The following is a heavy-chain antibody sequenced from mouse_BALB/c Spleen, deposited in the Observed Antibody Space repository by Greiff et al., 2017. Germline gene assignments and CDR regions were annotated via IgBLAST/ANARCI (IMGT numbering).Heavy chain of an antibody. J-gene: IGHJ1*01. V-gene: IGHV1-15*01. CDR2: IDPETGGT. CDR1: GYTFTDYE. D-gene: IGHD2-10*02. CDR3: TRGGYGNYRGWYFDV. Sequence: VQLQQSGAELVRPGASVTLSCKASGYTFTDYEMHWVKQTPVHGLEWIGAIDPETGGTAYNQKFKGKATLTADKSSSTAYMELRSLTSEDSAVYYCTRGGYGNYRGWYFDVWGAGTTVTVSS.